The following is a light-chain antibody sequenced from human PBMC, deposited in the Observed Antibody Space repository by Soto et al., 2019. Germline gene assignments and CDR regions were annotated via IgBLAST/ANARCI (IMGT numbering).Light chain of an antibody. J-gene: IGKJ4*01. CDR3: QQYHKWPIT. V-gene: IGKV3-20*01. CDR2: GAS. CDR1: QSVSSNY. Sequence: EICFAQAPIALSLSHGDRATLSCRASQSVSSNYLAWYQQKPGQAPRLLIYGASSRATGIPDRFSGSGSGTELTLTISSMKSEDCEIYYCQQYHKWPITFGGGTKV.